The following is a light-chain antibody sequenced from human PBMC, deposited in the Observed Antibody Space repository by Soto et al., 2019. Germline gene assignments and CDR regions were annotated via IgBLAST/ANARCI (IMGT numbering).Light chain of an antibody. CDR1: QTVSSTY. CDR2: GAS. V-gene: IGKV3-20*01. CDR3: QQYGSSPIT. J-gene: IGKJ5*01. Sequence: NVLTQSPGTLSWSPGDRATLSCRASQTVSSTYLAWYQQKPGQAPRLLIYGASSRATGIPDRFSGTVSGTDFTLNISRLEPEDFAVYYCQQYGSSPITFGQGTRLEIK.